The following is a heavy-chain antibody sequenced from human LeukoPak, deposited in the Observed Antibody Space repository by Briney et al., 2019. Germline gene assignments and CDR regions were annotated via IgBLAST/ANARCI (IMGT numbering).Heavy chain of an antibody. CDR2: INHSGST. CDR1: GGSISSGASD. V-gene: IGHV4-31*03. D-gene: IGHD1-26*01. CDR3: ARAYSGSYRPGYYFDY. Sequence: SQTLSLTCTVSGGSISSGASDWGWIRQHPKRGLEWVGYINHSGSTYYNPSLGSRVTMSVDTSKNQFSLKLSSVTAADTAVYYCARAYSGSYRPGYYFDYWGQGTLVTVSS. J-gene: IGHJ4*02.